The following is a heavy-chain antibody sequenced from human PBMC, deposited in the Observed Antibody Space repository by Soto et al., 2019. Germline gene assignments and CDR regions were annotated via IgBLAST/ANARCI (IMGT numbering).Heavy chain of an antibody. D-gene: IGHD3-16*01. CDR2: ISYDGSNK. Sequence: VGSLRLSCAASGFTFSSYAMHWVRQAPGKGLEWVAVISYDGSNKYYADSVKGRFTISRDNSKNTLHLQMNSLRAEDTAVYYCARVWGDYWGQGTLVTVSS. CDR1: GFTFSSYA. CDR3: ARVWGDY. V-gene: IGHV3-30-3*01. J-gene: IGHJ4*02.